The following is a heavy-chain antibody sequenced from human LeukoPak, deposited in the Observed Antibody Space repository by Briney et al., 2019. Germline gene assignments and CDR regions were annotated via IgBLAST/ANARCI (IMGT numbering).Heavy chain of an antibody. D-gene: IGHD3-10*01. CDR3: AREDGDDAFDI. J-gene: IGHJ3*02. CDR1: GFTFSSYE. V-gene: IGHV3-48*03. CDR2: ISSSGSTI. Sequence: GGSLRLSCAASGFTFSSYEMNWVRQAPGKGLEWVSYISSSGSTIYYADSVKGRFTISRDNAKNSLYLQMNSLRAEDTAVYYCAREDGDDAFDIWGQGTMVTVSS.